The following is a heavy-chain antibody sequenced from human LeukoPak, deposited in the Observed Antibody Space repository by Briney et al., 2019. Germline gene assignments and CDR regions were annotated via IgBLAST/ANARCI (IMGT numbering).Heavy chain of an antibody. CDR3: ARDYKFGGLTGYGDY. J-gene: IGHJ4*02. Sequence: GGSLRLSCAASGFTFSSYWMSWVRQAPGKGLEWVANIKQDGSEKYYVDSVEGRFTISRDNAKHSLYLQMNSLRAEDTAVYYCARDYKFGGLTGYGDYWGQGTLVTVSS. V-gene: IGHV3-7*01. CDR2: IKQDGSEK. D-gene: IGHD3-9*01. CDR1: GFTFSSYW.